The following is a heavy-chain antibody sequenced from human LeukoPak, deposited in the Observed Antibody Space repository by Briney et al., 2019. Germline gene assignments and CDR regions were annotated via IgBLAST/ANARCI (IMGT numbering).Heavy chain of an antibody. J-gene: IGHJ3*02. Sequence: GGSLRLSCAASGFTFSSYSMNWVRQAPGKGLEWVSSISSSYSYVYYADSVKGRFTISRDDAKNSLYLQMNSLRAEDTAVYYCARDPTSSWETAFDIWGQGTMVIVSS. CDR3: ARDPTSSWETAFDI. CDR1: GFTFSSYS. CDR2: ISSSYSYV. D-gene: IGHD1-26*01. V-gene: IGHV3-21*01.